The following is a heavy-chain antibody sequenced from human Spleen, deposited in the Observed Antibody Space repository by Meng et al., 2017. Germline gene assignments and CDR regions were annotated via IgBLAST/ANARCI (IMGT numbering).Heavy chain of an antibody. D-gene: IGHD6-19*01. Sequence: QPQLQESGPGLVKPSEALSLTVSVFGGSISTSGYYWGWIRQPPGKGLEWIGSIGHSGITYYTPSLKSRVTVSIDTSKSQFSLKLTSVTAADTAVYYCVRSSGWVRTGFDPWGQGTLVTVSS. CDR1: GGSISTSGYY. CDR2: IGHSGIT. V-gene: IGHV4-39*01. CDR3: VRSSGWVRTGFDP. J-gene: IGHJ5*02.